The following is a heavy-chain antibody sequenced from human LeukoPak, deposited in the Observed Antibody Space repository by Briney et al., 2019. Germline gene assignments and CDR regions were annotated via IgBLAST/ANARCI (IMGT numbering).Heavy chain of an antibody. CDR3: ARSLAGPT. D-gene: IGHD6-25*01. CDR2: IYYSGNT. V-gene: IGHV4-39*01. Sequence: KPSETLSHTCTVSGDSITNSNYYWGWIRQPPGKGLEWIGSIYYSGNTYYNPSLKSRLIISIDTSQNQFSLKLSSVTAADTAVYYCARSLAGPTWGQGTMVTVSS. CDR1: GDSITNSNYY. J-gene: IGHJ3*01.